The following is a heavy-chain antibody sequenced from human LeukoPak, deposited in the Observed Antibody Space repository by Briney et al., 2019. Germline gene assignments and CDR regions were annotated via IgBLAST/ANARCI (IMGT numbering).Heavy chain of an antibody. Sequence: PGGSLRLSCAASGLTFSSYSMNWVRQAPGKGLEWVSYISSSSSTIYYADSVKGRFTISRDNAKNSLYLQMNSLRAEDTAVYYCARDAVPAAIPAYYYYYYMDVWGKGTTVTVSS. V-gene: IGHV3-48*01. J-gene: IGHJ6*03. D-gene: IGHD2-2*02. CDR2: ISSSSSTI. CDR3: ARDAVPAAIPAYYYYYYMDV. CDR1: GLTFSSYS.